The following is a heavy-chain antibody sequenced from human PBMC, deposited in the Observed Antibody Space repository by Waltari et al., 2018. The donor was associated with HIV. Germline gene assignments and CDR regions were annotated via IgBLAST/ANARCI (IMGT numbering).Heavy chain of an antibody. CDR3: ARTPITIFGVVTIYYFDY. V-gene: IGHV4-39*01. CDR1: GGSISSSSYY. Sequence: QLQLQESGPGLVKPSETLSLTCTVSGGSISSSSYYWGWIRQPPGKGLEWIGSIYYSGSTYYNPSLKSRVTISVDTSKNQFSLKLSSVTAADTAVYYCARTPITIFGVVTIYYFDYWGQGTLVTVSS. CDR2: IYYSGST. J-gene: IGHJ4*02. D-gene: IGHD3-3*01.